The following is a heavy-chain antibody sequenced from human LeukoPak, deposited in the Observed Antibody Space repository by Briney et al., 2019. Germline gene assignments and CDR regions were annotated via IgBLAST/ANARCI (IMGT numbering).Heavy chain of an antibody. CDR3: ARGSGWSGFDY. V-gene: IGHV4-38-2*02. Sequence: KPSETLSLTCTVSGYSISSGYYWGWIRQPPGKGLEWIGSIYHSGSTYYNPSLKSRVTISVDTFKNQFSLKLSSVTAADTAVYYCARGSGWSGFDYWGQGTLVTVSS. CDR1: GYSISSGYY. CDR2: IYHSGST. D-gene: IGHD6-19*01. J-gene: IGHJ4*02.